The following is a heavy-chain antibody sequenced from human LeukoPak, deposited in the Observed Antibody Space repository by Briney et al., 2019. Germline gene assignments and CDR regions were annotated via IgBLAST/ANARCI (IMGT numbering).Heavy chain of an antibody. V-gene: IGHV3-43*01. CDR1: GFTFDDYT. D-gene: IGHD5-18*01. Sequence: PGGSLRLSCAASGFTFDDYTMHWVRQAPGKGLEWVSLISWDGGSTYYADSVKGRFTISRDNSKNSLYLQMNSLRTEDTALYYCAKGKRGYSYGPDYWGQGTLVTVSS. J-gene: IGHJ4*02. CDR3: AKGKRGYSYGPDY. CDR2: ISWDGGST.